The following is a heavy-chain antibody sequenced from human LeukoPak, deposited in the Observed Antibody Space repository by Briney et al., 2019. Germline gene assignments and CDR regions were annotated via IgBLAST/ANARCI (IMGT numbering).Heavy chain of an antibody. CDR3: ARDRVGYFDY. J-gene: IGHJ4*02. CDR1: GFTFSSYA. D-gene: IGHD2-15*01. V-gene: IGHV3-30-3*01. Sequence: GGSLRLSCAASGFTFSSYAMHWVRQAPGKGPEWVAVISYDGSNKYYADSVKGRFTISRDNSKNTLYLQMNSLRAEDTAVYYCARDRVGYFDYWGQGTLVTVSS. CDR2: ISYDGSNK.